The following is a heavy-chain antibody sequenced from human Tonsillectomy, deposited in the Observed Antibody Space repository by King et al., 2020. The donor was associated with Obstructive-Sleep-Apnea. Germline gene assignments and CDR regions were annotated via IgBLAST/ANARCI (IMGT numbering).Heavy chain of an antibody. CDR2: ISSSSSTI. CDR3: ARGEQGMVPRGPWCDD. J-gene: IGHJ4*02. D-gene: IGHD6-19*01. CDR1: GFTFSSYS. V-gene: IGHV3-48*04. Sequence: QLVQSGGGLVQPGGSLRLSCAASGFTFSSYSMNWVRQAPGKGLEWVSYISSSSSTIYYADSVKGRFTISRDNAKNSLYLQMNSLRAEDTAVYYCARGEQGMVPRGPWCDDWGQGTLVTVSS.